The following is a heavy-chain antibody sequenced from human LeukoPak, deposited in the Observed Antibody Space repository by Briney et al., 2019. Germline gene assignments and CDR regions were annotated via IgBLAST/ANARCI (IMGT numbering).Heavy chain of an antibody. CDR3: ARITGTTFGFSDY. Sequence: GESLKISCKGSGYSFTSYWIGWVRQMPGKGLEWMGWINPNSGGTNYAQKFQGRVTMTRDTSISTAYMELSRLRSDDTAVYYCARITGTTFGFSDYWGQGTLVTVSS. CDR1: GYSFTSYW. CDR2: INPNSGGT. D-gene: IGHD3-16*01. J-gene: IGHJ4*02. V-gene: IGHV1-2*02.